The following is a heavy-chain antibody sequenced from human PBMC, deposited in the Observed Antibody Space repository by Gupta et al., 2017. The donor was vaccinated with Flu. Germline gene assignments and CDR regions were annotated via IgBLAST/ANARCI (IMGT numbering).Heavy chain of an antibody. Sequence: KGLEWVAVISYDGSNKYYADSVKGRFTISRDNSKNTLYLQMNSLRAEDTAVYYCAKDRGCSSTSCLRYYFDYWGQGTLVTVSS. J-gene: IGHJ4*02. CDR3: AKDRGCSSTSCLRYYFDY. CDR2: ISYDGSNK. D-gene: IGHD2-2*01. V-gene: IGHV3-30*18.